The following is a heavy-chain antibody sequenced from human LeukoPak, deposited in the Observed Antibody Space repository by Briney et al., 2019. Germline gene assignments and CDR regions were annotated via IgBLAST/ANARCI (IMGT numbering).Heavy chain of an antibody. J-gene: IGHJ4*02. D-gene: IGHD3-22*01. CDR3: ARLRRNSDRSDFFYYYDH. V-gene: IGHV3-21*01. CDR1: GFTFSDYS. Sequence: GGSLGLSCAASGFTFSDYSMNWVRQAPGKGLEWVASVNTVSSYIYYADSMRGRFTISRDNAKNSLFLQMNSLRAEDTAVYYCARLRRNSDRSDFFYYYDHWGQGTLVTVSS. CDR2: VNTVSSYI.